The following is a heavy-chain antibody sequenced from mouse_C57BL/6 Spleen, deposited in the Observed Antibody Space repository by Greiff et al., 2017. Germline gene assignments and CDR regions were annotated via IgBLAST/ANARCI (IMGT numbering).Heavy chain of an antibody. Sequence: EVKLVESGEGLVKPGGSLKLSCAASGFTFSSYAMSWVRQTPEKRLEWVAYISSGGDYIYYADTVKGRFTISRDNARNTLYLQMSSLKSEDTAMYYCTREGALLWYFDVWGTGTTVTVSS. CDR2: ISSGGDYI. D-gene: IGHD2-1*01. V-gene: IGHV5-9-1*02. CDR1: GFTFSSYA. J-gene: IGHJ1*03. CDR3: TREGALLWYFDV.